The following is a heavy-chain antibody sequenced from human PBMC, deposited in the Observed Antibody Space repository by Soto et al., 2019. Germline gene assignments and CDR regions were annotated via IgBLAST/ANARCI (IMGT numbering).Heavy chain of an antibody. D-gene: IGHD3-10*01. CDR3: ARDTYYYGSGSYYRYYYYGMDV. J-gene: IGHJ6*02. Sequence: GASVKVSCKASGNTFRNYAIHWVRQAPGQRLEWMGWINPNSGGTNYAQKFQGWVTMTRDTSISTAYMELSRLRSDDTAVYYCARDTYYYGSGSYYRYYYYGMDVWGQGTTVTVSS. CDR2: INPNSGGT. V-gene: IGHV1-2*04. CDR1: GNTFRNYA.